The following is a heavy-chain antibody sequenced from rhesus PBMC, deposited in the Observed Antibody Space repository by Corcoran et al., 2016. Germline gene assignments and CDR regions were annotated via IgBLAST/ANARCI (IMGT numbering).Heavy chain of an antibody. J-gene: IGHJ4*01. CDR2: ISNTGKTI. V-gene: IGHV3S4*01. CDR3: NRGGFCGSTFGSGDY. D-gene: IGHD2-15*01. Sequence: EVQLVESGGGLVQLGVSLRLSCAASGFTFSSSDMNWVRQALGQVLEWVSSISNTGKTIFYASYGNGRFTIYRDNAKTSRSLQMNSLKTEDTVVYYCNRGGFCGSTFGSGDYWGQVVLVTVSS. CDR1: GFTFSSSD.